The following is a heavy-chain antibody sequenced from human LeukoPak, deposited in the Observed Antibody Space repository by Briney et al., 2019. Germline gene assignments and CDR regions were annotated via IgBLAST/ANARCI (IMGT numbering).Heavy chain of an antibody. Sequence: ASVKASCKASGYTFTSYDINWVRQATGQGLEWMGWMNPNSGNTGYAQKFQGRVTMTRNTSISTAYMELSSLRSEDTAVYYCARDGRIAAHQNWFDPWGQGTLVTVSS. V-gene: IGHV1-8*01. CDR1: GYTFTSYD. D-gene: IGHD6-6*01. CDR2: MNPNSGNT. J-gene: IGHJ5*02. CDR3: ARDGRIAAHQNWFDP.